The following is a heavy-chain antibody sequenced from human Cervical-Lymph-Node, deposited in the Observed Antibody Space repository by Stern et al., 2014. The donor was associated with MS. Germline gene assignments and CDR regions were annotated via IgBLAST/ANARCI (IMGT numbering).Heavy chain of an antibody. V-gene: IGHV3-23*04. CDR2: ISPTGVAS. J-gene: IGHJ4*02. CDR1: GFTFDKYG. CDR3: AKLAVVYARFGSRFDF. D-gene: IGHD2-8*02. Sequence: VQLVESGGDLVRPGGSLRLSCAASGFTFDKYGLGWVRQAPGKGLEWVSSISPTGVASYYADSVRGRFNISRDNSRNTVFLELSSLRPDDTAVYYCAKLAVVYARFGSRFDFWGQGTLLTVSS.